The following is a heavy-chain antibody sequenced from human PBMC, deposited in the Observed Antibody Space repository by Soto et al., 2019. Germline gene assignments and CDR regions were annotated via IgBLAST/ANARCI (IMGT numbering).Heavy chain of an antibody. Sequence: EVQLLESGGGLVQPGGSLRLSCAASGFTFSSYAMSWVRQAPGKGLEWVSAISGSGGSTYYADSVKGRFTISRDNSKNTLYLQMNSLRAEDTAVYYCAKANTYYYGSGGSRPLDYWGQGTLVTVSS. CDR2: ISGSGGST. V-gene: IGHV3-23*01. CDR1: GFTFSSYA. CDR3: AKANTYYYGSGGSRPLDY. D-gene: IGHD3-10*01. J-gene: IGHJ4*02.